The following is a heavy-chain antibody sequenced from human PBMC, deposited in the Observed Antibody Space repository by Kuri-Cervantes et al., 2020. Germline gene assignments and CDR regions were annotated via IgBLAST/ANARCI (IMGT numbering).Heavy chain of an antibody. CDR1: GFTFSNAW. CDR2: IKSKTDGGTT. J-gene: IGHJ1*01. CDR3: TTDVENPPWLQLLSRY. D-gene: IGHD5-24*01. V-gene: IGHV3-15*01. Sequence: GGSLRLSCAASGFTFSNAWMSWVRQAPGKGLEWVGRIKSKTDGGTTDYAAPVKGRFTISRDDSKNTLYLQMNSLKTEDTAVYYCTTDVENPPWLQLLSRYWGQGTLVTVSS.